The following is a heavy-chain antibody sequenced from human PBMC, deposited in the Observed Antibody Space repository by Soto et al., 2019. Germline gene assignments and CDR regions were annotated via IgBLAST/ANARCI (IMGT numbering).Heavy chain of an antibody. J-gene: IGHJ4*02. V-gene: IGHV1-24*01. CDR3: ATVSLATIGGYFDY. CDR2: FDPEDGEA. Sequence: GASVKVSCKVSGYTLTELSMHWVRQAPGKGLEWMGGFDPEDGEAIYAQKFQGRVTMTEDTSTDTAYMELSSLRSEDTAVYYCATVSLATIGGYFDYWGQGTLVTVSS. CDR1: GYTLTELS. D-gene: IGHD5-12*01.